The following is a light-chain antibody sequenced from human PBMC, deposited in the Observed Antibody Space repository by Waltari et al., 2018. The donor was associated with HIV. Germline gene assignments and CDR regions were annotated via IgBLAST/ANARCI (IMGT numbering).Light chain of an antibody. CDR1: QNIRHN. CDR2: AAS. J-gene: IGKJ5*01. Sequence: DIQMTQSPSSLSASVGDRVTITFRAPQNIRHNLNWYQQTPGKAPRLLIFAASNLHSGVPSRFSCSGSGTVFTLTVNSLQPEDCATYYCQQTLSTPHTFGPGTRLEIK. CDR3: QQTLSTPHT. V-gene: IGKV1-39*01.